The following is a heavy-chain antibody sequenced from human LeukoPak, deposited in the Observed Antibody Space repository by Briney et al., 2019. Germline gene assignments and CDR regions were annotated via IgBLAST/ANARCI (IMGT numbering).Heavy chain of an antibody. J-gene: IGHJ4*02. CDR3: AKLLTGWYSFDY. CDR1: GGSISSYS. D-gene: IGHD3-9*01. Sequence: SETLSLTCTVSGGSISSYSWSWIRQPPGKGLEWIGYFYYRGSTNSNPSLKSRVTISADTSENQFSLKLSSVTAADTAVYYCAKLLTGWYSFDYWGQGTLVTVSS. CDR2: FYYRGST. V-gene: IGHV4-59*08.